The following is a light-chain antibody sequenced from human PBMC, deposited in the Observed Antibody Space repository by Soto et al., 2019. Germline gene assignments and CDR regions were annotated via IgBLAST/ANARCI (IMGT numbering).Light chain of an antibody. CDR1: KSDIGVYDF. V-gene: IGLV2-8*01. Sequence: QSALTQPPAASGSPGQSVTISCTGTKSDIGVYDFVSWYQHHPGKAPRLIIYEVVQRTSGVPDRFSGSKSGNTASLTVSGLQAADEADYFCKSYAGSNTYVFGSGTKVTV. J-gene: IGLJ1*01. CDR3: KSYAGSNTYV. CDR2: EVV.